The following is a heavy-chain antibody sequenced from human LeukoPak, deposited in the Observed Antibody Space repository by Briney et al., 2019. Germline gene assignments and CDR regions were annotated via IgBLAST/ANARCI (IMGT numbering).Heavy chain of an antibody. D-gene: IGHD3-22*01. J-gene: IGHJ1*01. CDR3: ARVPLSDPSGHYYAH. V-gene: IGHV1-3*04. CDR1: RYTFTNYG. Sequence: GASVKVSCKTSRYTFTNYGMHWVRQAPRQSPEWMGWINTGNGNAKSSQKFQDRVTLTRDTSATTAYMELNSLSSEDTAVYYCARVPLSDPSGHYYAHWGQGTLVTVSS. CDR2: INTGNGNA.